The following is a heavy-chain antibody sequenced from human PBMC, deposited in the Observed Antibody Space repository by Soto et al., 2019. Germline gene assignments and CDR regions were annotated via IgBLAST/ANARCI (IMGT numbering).Heavy chain of an antibody. CDR1: GGSFSGYY. CDR2: INHSGST. V-gene: IGHV4-34*01. CDR3: ARWPRGVATPRRDWYFDL. D-gene: IGHD1-26*01. Sequence: PSETLSLTCAVYGGSFSGYYWSWIRQPPGKGLEWIGEINHSGSTNYNPSLKSRVTISVDTSKNQFSLKLSSVTAADTAVYYCARWPRGVATPRRDWYFDLWGRGTLVTVSS. J-gene: IGHJ2*01.